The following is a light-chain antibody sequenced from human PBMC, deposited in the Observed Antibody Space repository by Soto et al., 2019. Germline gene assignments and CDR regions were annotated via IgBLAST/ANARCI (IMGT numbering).Light chain of an antibody. CDR2: DNN. CDR3: ATWDGSLPGEV. V-gene: IGLV1-51*01. J-gene: IGLJ2*01. CDR1: SSNIGNNY. Sequence: QAVVTQSPSVSAAPGQQVTISCSGSSSNIGNNYVSWYQQLPGTAPKLLIYDNNKRPSGIPVRFSGSKSGTSGTLDITGLQTGDEADYYCATWDGSLPGEVFGGGTKLTVL.